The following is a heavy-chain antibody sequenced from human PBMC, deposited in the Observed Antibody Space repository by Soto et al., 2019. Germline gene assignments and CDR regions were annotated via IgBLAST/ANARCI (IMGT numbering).Heavy chain of an antibody. D-gene: IGHD6-19*01. Sequence: QVQLQQWGAGLLKPSETLSLTCAVYGGSFSGYYWSWIRQPPGKGLEWIGEINHSGSTNYNPSLKSRVTISVDTSKNQFSLKLSSVTAADTAVYYCARESQWQPPSGFDPWGQGTLFTVSS. CDR3: ARESQWQPPSGFDP. CDR2: INHSGST. J-gene: IGHJ5*02. V-gene: IGHV4-34*01. CDR1: GGSFSGYY.